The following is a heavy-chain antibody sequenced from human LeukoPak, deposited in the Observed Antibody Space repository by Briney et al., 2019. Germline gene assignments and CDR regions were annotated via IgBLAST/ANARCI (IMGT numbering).Heavy chain of an antibody. J-gene: IGHJ5*02. V-gene: IGHV4-34*01. Sequence: SETLSLTCTVSGGSVSSYYWTWIRQPPGKGLEWIGEINHSGSTNYNPSLKSRVTISVDTSKNQFSLKLRSVTAADTAVYYCARKEGGQLVNTRRWFDPWGQGTLVTVSS. CDR1: GGSVSSYY. D-gene: IGHD6-13*01. CDR3: ARKEGGQLVNTRRWFDP. CDR2: INHSGST.